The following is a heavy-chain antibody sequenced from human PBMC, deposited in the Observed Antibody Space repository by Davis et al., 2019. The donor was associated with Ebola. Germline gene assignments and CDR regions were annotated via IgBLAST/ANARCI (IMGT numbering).Heavy chain of an antibody. Sequence: GESLKISCAASGFTFSSYAMNWVRQAPGKGLEWVAVVSSEGGTKYYADSVKGRFTVSRDNSKNSLFLQMDSLRTEDTALYYCARETALDNWFFDLWGRGTLVTVSS. CDR3: ARETALDNWFFDL. CDR2: VSSEGGTK. J-gene: IGHJ2*01. V-gene: IGHV3-30*04. D-gene: IGHD1-14*01. CDR1: GFTFSSYA.